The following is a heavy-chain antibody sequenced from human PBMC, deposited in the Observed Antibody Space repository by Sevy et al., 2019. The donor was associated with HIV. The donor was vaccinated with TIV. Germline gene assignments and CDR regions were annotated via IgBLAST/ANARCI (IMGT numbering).Heavy chain of an antibody. CDR1: GFTFSSFE. D-gene: IGHD3-3*01. CDR3: AKRGGHYDLGMDV. V-gene: IGHV3-48*03. J-gene: IGHJ6*02. Sequence: GGSLRLSCAASGFTFSSFEMTWVRQAPGKGLEWVSYISSSGSTIYYTNSLKGRFTISRDNAKNSLYLQMNSLRAEDTAGYYCAKRGGHYDLGMDVWGQGTTVTVSS. CDR2: ISSSGSTI.